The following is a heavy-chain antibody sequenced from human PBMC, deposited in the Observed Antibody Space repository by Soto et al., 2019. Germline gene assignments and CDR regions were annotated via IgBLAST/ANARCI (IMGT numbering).Heavy chain of an antibody. V-gene: IGHV3-48*02. CDR2: ISSSSSTI. CDR3: ARDDSSLYYYDSSGPH. D-gene: IGHD3-22*01. J-gene: IGHJ4*02. CDR1: GFTFSSYS. Sequence: GGSLRLSCAASGFTFSSYSMNWVRQAPGKGLEWVSYISSSSSTIYYADTVKGRFTISRDNAKNSLYLQMNSLRDEDTAVYYCARDDSSLYYYDSSGPHWGQGTLVTVSS.